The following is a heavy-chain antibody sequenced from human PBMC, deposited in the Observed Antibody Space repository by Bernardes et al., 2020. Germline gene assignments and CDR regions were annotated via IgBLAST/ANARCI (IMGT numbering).Heavy chain of an antibody. D-gene: IGHD3-3*01. Sequence: SETLSLTCAVYGGSFSGYYWSWIRQPPGKGLEWIGEINHSGSTNYNPSLKSRVTISVDTSKNQFSLKLSSVTAADTAVYYCARVGKSFGVVLDYGGQGTLVTVSS. CDR1: GGSFSGYY. V-gene: IGHV4-34*01. J-gene: IGHJ4*02. CDR3: ARVGKSFGVVLDY. CDR2: INHSGST.